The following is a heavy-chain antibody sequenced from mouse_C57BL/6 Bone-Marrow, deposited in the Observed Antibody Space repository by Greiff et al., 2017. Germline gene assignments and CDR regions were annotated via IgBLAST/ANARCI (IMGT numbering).Heavy chain of an antibody. CDR2: IYPGSGNT. CDR1: GYTFTDYY. CDR3: ARSPVEGLRRYYFDY. J-gene: IGHJ2*01. Sequence: QVQLKQSGAELVRPGASVKLSCKASGYTFTDYYINWVKQRPGQGLEWIARIYPGSGNTYYNEKFKGKATLTAEKSSSTAYMQLSSLTSEDSAVYCCARSPVEGLRRYYFDYWGQGTTLTVSS. D-gene: IGHD2-4*01. V-gene: IGHV1-76*01.